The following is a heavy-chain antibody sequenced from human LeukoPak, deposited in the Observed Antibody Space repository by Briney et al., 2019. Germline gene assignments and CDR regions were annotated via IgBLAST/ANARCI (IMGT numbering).Heavy chain of an antibody. CDR1: GYTFTTYG. Sequence: GGSLRLSCVGSGYTFTTYGMSWVRQAPGKGLEWVSGLDNNGDNTYYADSVKGRFTISRDNSKNTLYLQMNSLRAEDTAVYYCAKARGAVAGNYGYWGQGTLVTVSS. CDR2: LDNNGDNT. V-gene: IGHV3-23*01. J-gene: IGHJ4*02. CDR3: AKARGAVAGNYGY. D-gene: IGHD6-19*01.